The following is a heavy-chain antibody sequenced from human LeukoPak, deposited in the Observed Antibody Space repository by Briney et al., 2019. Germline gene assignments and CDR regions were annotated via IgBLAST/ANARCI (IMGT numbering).Heavy chain of an antibody. CDR3: ARDYAFDI. Sequence: SETLSLTCTASGDSISSYYWSWIPQPPGKGLEWIGYIYYIGSTNYNPSLKSRVTISVDTSKNQFSLKLSSVTAADTAVYYCARDYAFDIWGQGTMVTVSS. V-gene: IGHV4-59*01. J-gene: IGHJ3*02. CDR2: IYYIGST. CDR1: GDSISSYY.